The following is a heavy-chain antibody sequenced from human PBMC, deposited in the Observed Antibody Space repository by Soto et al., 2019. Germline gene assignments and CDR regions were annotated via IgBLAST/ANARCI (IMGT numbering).Heavy chain of an antibody. V-gene: IGHV1-3*01. CDR2: INAGNGNT. Sequence: ASVKVSCKASGYTFTSYAMHCVRQAPGQRLEWMGWINAGNGNTKYSQKFQGRVTITRDTSASTAYMELSSLRSEDTAVYYCARGKRSSWPPFDYWGQGTLVTVSS. J-gene: IGHJ4*02. CDR3: ARGKRSSWPPFDY. CDR1: GYTFTSYA. D-gene: IGHD6-13*01.